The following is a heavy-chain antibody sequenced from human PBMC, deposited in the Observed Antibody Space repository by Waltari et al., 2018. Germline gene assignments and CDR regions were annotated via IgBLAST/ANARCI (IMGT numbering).Heavy chain of an antibody. Sequence: LHLHEAVPGLVKPSKNLSLTCSVPGGSIISNRHYGAWIRHPPGKGLEWTATISYTGTTYYNPSLRSRVTISVDMAKNQFSLKLNSVTPADTAVYYCATYVGASIGTAAFDVWGQGTMVTVSS. CDR1: GGSIISNRHY. V-gene: IGHV4-39*01. CDR3: ATYVGASIGTAAFDV. CDR2: ISYTGTT. J-gene: IGHJ3*01. D-gene: IGHD3-16*01.